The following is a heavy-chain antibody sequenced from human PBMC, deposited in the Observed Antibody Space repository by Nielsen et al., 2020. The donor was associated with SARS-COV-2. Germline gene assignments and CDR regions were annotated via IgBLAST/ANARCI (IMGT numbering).Heavy chain of an antibody. J-gene: IGHJ5*02. Sequence: LRLSCTVSGGSIRSEGSYWSWIRQHPRKGLEWIGDRAYSGNTYYNPSLKSQLSIYVDTSKNLFSLRLTSVTTADTATYYCARGNGWFDPWGQGTRVTVSS. V-gene: IGHV4-31*01. D-gene: IGHD2-8*01. CDR3: ARGNGWFDP. CDR2: RAYSGNT. CDR1: GGSIRSEGSY.